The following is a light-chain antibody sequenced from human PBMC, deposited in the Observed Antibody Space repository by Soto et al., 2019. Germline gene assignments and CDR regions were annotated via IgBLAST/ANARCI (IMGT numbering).Light chain of an antibody. CDR1: QSVSSN. CDR2: GAS. V-gene: IGKV3-15*01. CDR3: QQYNNWPPYT. Sequence: EIVMTQSPATLSVSPGERATLSCRASQSVSSNLAWYQQKPGQAPRLLIYGASTRATGIPARFSGSGSGTEVTLTISRLQSEDFAVYYCQQYNNWPPYTFGQGTKLQIQ. J-gene: IGKJ2*01.